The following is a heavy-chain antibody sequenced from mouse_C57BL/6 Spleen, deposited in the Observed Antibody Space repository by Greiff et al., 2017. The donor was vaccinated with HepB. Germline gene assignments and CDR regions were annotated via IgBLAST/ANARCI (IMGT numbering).Heavy chain of an antibody. CDR1: GFNIKDDY. CDR2: IDPENGDT. V-gene: IGHV14-4*01. Sequence: EVQLQQSGAELVRPGASVKLSCTASGFNIKDDYMHWVKQRPEQGLEWLGWIDPENGDTEYASKFQGKATITADTSSNTAYLQLSSLTSEDTAVYDCTKGDYDIAYWGQGTLVTVSA. D-gene: IGHD2-4*01. J-gene: IGHJ3*01. CDR3: TKGDYDIAY.